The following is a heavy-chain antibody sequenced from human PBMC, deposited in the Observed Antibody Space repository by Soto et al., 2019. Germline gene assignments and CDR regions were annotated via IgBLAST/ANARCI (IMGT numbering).Heavy chain of an antibody. V-gene: IGHV4-30-2*01. CDR1: GVSISSGGYS. CDR2: IYHSGST. Sequence: PSETLSLTCAVSGVSISSGGYSWSWIRQPPGKGLEWIGYIYHSGSTYYNPSLKSRVTISVDRSKNQFPLKLSSVTAADTEVYYCERASTVEYYFDYWGQGTLVTVSS. D-gene: IGHD4-17*01. J-gene: IGHJ4*02. CDR3: ERASTVEYYFDY.